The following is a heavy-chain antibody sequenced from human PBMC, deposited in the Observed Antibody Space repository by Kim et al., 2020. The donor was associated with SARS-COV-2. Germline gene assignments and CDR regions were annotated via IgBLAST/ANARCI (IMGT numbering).Heavy chain of an antibody. D-gene: IGHD3-10*01. CDR3: ARRRVRRENYGMDV. J-gene: IGHJ6*02. V-gene: IGHV5-51*01. Sequence: SPSFQGQVTISADRSISTAYLQWSSLKTSDSAIYYCARRRVRRENYGMDVWGQGTTVTVSS.